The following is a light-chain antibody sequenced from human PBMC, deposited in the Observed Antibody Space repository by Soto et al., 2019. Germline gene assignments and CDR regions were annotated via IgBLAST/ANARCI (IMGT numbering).Light chain of an antibody. Sequence: EVVMTQSPASLSASPGEMVTLSFRASQNIRSSLAWYQQRPGQAPRLLIYGASTRATGIPARFSGSGSGTDFTLTISSLEPEDFAVYYCQQRNNWPPEITFGQGTRLEIK. V-gene: IGKV3D-15*01. CDR2: GAS. CDR3: QQRNNWPPEIT. J-gene: IGKJ5*01. CDR1: QNIRSS.